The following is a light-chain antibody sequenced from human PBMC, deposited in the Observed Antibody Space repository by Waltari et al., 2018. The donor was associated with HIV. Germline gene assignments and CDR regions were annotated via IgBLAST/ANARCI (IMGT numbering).Light chain of an antibody. V-gene: IGKV1-NL1*01. Sequence: DIQMTQSPSSLSASVGDRVTITCRASQGISNSLAWYRQKPGKAPKLLLYAASRLESGVPSRFSGSGSGTDYTLTISSLQPEDFATYYCQQYYSTLYTFGQGTKLEIK. CDR2: AAS. J-gene: IGKJ2*01. CDR1: QGISNS. CDR3: QQYYSTLYT.